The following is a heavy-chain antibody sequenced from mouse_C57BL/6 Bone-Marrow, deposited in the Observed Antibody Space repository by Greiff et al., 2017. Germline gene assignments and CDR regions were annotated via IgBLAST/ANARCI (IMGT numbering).Heavy chain of an antibody. D-gene: IGHD4-1*01. Sequence: QVQLKQPGAELVRPGTSVKLSCKASGYTFTSYWMHWVKQRPGQGLEWIGVIDPSDSYTNYNQKFKGKATLTVDTSSSTAYMQLSSLTSEDSAVYYCARRRDWDYFDYWGQGTTLTVSS. CDR1: GYTFTSYW. CDR2: IDPSDSYT. V-gene: IGHV1-59*01. J-gene: IGHJ2*01. CDR3: ARRRDWDYFDY.